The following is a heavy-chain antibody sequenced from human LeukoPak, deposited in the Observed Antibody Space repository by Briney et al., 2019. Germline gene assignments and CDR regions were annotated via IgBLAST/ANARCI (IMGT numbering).Heavy chain of an antibody. J-gene: IGHJ4*02. V-gene: IGHV3-23*01. CDR1: GFTFSNYA. CDR3: PRQSYGSGWKSFDV. Sequence: GGSLRLSCAASGFTFSNYAMSWVRQAPGKGLEWVSTISGGGVTTYSGDSAKGRFTLSKDNSKNTLDLQMNCLRAEDTAVYYCPRQSYGSGWKSFDVGGGGLLVRVPS. D-gene: IGHD6-19*01. CDR2: ISGGGVTT.